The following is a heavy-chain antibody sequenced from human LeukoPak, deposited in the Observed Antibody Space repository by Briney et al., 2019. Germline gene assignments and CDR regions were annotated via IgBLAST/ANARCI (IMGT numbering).Heavy chain of an antibody. CDR1: GGTFSSYA. J-gene: IGHJ3*02. CDR3: ARDRVGATSQGDAFDI. CDR2: IIPIFGTA. Sequence: SVKVSCKASGGTFSSYAISWVRQAPGQGLEWMGGIIPIFGTANYAQKFQGRVTITADESTSTAYMELSSLRSEDTAVYYCARDRVGATSQGDAFDIWGQGTMVTVSS. D-gene: IGHD1-26*01. V-gene: IGHV1-69*13.